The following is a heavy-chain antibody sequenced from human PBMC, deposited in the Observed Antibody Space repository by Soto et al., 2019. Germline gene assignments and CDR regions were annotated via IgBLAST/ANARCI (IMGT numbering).Heavy chain of an antibody. CDR3: ARTFHIGQIDY. CDR1: GGSISSGGYY. J-gene: IGHJ4*02. V-gene: IGHV4-31*03. D-gene: IGHD5-12*01. CDR2: IYYSGST. Sequence: NPSETLSLTCTVSGGSISSGGYYWSWIRQHPGKGLEWIGYIYYSGSTYYNPSLKSRVTISVDTSKNQFSLKLSSVTAADTAVYYCARTFHIGQIDYWGQGTLVTVSS.